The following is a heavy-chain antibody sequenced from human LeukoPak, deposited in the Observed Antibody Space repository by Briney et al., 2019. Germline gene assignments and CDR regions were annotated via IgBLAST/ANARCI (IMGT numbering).Heavy chain of an antibody. V-gene: IGHV4-59*01. CDR2: IYYSGST. J-gene: IGHJ3*02. CDR3: AKGYCSSTSCYAFDI. D-gene: IGHD2-2*01. Sequence: SETLSLTCTVSGGSFSGYYWSWIRQPPGKGLEWIGYIYYSGSTNYNPSLKSRVTISVDTSKNQFSLKLSSVTAADTAVYYCAKGYCSSTSCYAFDIWGQGTMVTVSS. CDR1: GGSFSGYY.